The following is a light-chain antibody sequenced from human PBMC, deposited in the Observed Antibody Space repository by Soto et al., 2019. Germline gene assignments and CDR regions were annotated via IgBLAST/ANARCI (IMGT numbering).Light chain of an antibody. CDR2: DVS. CDR1: ISDVGCYNY. Sequence: QSVLTQPASVSGSPGQSITISCTGTISDVGCYNYVSWYQQHPGNAPQLMIYDVSNRASGVSNRFSGSKSGNTASLTISGVQAEDEADYYCSSYTSSSTVVFGGGTKLTVL. V-gene: IGLV2-14*01. J-gene: IGLJ2*01. CDR3: SSYTSSSTVV.